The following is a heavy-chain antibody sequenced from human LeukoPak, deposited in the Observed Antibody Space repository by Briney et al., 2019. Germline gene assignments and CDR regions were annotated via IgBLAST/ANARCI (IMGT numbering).Heavy chain of an antibody. CDR1: GFTFSSYW. CDR2: IKQDGSEK. Sequence: GGSLRLSCAASGFTFSSYWMRWVRQAPGRGLEWVANIKQDGSEKNYVDSVKGRFTISRDNGKNALYLLMNSLRAEDTAVYYCAREGVVAAGDYWGQGTLVTVSP. J-gene: IGHJ4*02. V-gene: IGHV3-7*01. CDR3: AREGVVAAGDY. D-gene: IGHD2-15*01.